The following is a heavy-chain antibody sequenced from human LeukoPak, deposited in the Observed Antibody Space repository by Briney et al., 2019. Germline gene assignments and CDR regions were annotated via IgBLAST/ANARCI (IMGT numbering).Heavy chain of an antibody. Sequence: RGESLKISCKGSGYSFTSYWIGWVRQMPGKGLEWMGIIYPGDSDTRYSPSFQGQVTISADKSISTAYLQWSSLKASDTAMYYCARILITGDDYYYYMDVWGKGTTVTVSS. J-gene: IGHJ6*03. CDR2: IYPGDSDT. D-gene: IGHD7-27*01. CDR1: GYSFTSYW. V-gene: IGHV5-51*01. CDR3: ARILITGDDYYYYMDV.